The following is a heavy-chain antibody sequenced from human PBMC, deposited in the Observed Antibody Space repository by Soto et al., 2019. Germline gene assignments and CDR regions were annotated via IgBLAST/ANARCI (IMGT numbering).Heavy chain of an antibody. CDR1: GFTFSSYA. CDR3: AKPQSVRGVIIDAFDI. V-gene: IGHV3-23*01. Sequence: QTGGSLRLSCAASGFTFSSYAMSWVRQAPGKGLEWVSAISGSGGSTYYADSVKGRFTISRDNSKNTLYLQMNSLRAEDTAVYYCAKPQSVRGVIIDAFDIWGQGTMVTVSS. J-gene: IGHJ3*02. D-gene: IGHD3-10*01. CDR2: ISGSGGST.